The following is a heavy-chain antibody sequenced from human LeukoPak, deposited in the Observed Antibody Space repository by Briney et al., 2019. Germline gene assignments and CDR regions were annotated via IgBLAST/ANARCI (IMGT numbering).Heavy chain of an antibody. V-gene: IGHV5-51*01. CDR2: IFPNDSDT. CDR1: GYSFTSYW. CDR3: ARPYYYDSSGYYCDY. D-gene: IGHD3-22*01. Sequence: GESLKISCKASGYSFTSYWIGWVRQMPGKGLEWVGIIFPNDSDTRYSPSFQGRVAISADRSISTAFLQWSSLKASDTAMYYCARPYYYDSSGYYCDYWGQGTLVTVSS. J-gene: IGHJ4*02.